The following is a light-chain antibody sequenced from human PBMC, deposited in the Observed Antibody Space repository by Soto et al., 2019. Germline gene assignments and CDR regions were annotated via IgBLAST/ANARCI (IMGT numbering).Light chain of an antibody. CDR2: LNSDGSH. Sequence: QLVLTQSPSASASLGASVKLTCTLSSGHSSYAIAWHQQQPEKGPRYLMNLNSDGSHSKGDGIPDRFSGSSAGAERYLTISSLQSEDEADYYCQTWGTCIRVFGGGTKVTVL. J-gene: IGLJ3*02. V-gene: IGLV4-69*01. CDR3: QTWGTCIRV. CDR1: SGHSSYA.